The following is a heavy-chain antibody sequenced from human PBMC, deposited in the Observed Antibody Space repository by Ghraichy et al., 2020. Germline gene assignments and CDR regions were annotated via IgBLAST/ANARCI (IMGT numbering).Heavy chain of an antibody. J-gene: IGHJ6*02. CDR2: ISWDGGST. Sequence: GGSLRLSCAASGFTFDDYTMHWVRQAPGKGLEWVSLISWDGGSTYYADSVKGRFTISRDNSKNSLYLQMNSLRTEDTALYYCAGGLGYYYGMDVWGQGTTVTVSS. CDR1: GFTFDDYT. CDR3: AGGLGYYYGMDV. D-gene: IGHD3-16*01. V-gene: IGHV3-43*01.